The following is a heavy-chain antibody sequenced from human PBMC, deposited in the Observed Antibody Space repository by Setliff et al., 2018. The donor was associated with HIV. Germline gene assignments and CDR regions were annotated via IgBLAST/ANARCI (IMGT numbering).Heavy chain of an antibody. Sequence: ASVKVSCKASGYTFTTYGISWGRQALGQGPEWMGWINTETGNPMYAQGFRGRLVFSLDSSVNTAYLQINSLKTEDTAMYYCARVGSYWSTFDYWGQGALVTVS. J-gene: IGHJ4*02. CDR1: GYTFTTYG. CDR2: INTETGNP. V-gene: IGHV7-4-1*02. CDR3: ARVGSYWSTFDY. D-gene: IGHD2-8*02.